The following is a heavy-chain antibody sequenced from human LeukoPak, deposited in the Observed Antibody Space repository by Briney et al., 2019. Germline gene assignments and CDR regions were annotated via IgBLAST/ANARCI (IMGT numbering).Heavy chain of an antibody. CDR1: GFTFSSYG. CDR2: IRYDGSNK. V-gene: IGHV3-30*02. D-gene: IGHD3-22*01. CDR3: AKELTPRGYYYDSSGKFDY. J-gene: IGHJ4*02. Sequence: GGSLRLSCAASGFTFSSYGMHWVRQAPGKGLEWVAFIRYDGSNKYYADSVKGRFTISRDNSKNTLYLQMNSLRAEDTAVCYCAKELTPRGYYYDSSGKFDYWGQGTLVTVSS.